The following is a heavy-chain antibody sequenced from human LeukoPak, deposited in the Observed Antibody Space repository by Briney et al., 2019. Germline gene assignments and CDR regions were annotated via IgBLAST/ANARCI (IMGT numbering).Heavy chain of an antibody. Sequence: ASVTVSFKASGYTVTVYYMHWVRQAPGQGLEWMGWISTYNGNTNYAQKLQGRVTITTDTSTSTAYMELRRLRSDDTAVYYCARVDEDGFDYWGQGTLVTVSS. CDR2: ISTYNGNT. J-gene: IGHJ4*02. CDR1: GYTVTVYY. CDR3: ARVDEDGFDY. V-gene: IGHV1-18*04.